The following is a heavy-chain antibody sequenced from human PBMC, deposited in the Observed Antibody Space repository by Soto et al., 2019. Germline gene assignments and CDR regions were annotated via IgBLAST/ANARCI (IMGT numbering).Heavy chain of an antibody. J-gene: IGHJ6*02. Sequence: GGSLRLSCGASGFTFSDNAMTWVRQAPGKGMEWVSSISDDGDSTYYADSVKGRFTISRDNSKNTLFLQMSSLGAEDTAVYYCAKSLPTAVNYGLDVWGQGTSVTVSS. D-gene: IGHD2-2*01. CDR3: AKSLPTAVNYGLDV. V-gene: IGHV3-23*01. CDR2: ISDDGDST. CDR1: GFTFSDNA.